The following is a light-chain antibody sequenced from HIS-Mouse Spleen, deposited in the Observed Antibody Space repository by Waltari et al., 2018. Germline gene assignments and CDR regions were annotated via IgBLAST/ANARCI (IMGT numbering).Light chain of an antibody. Sequence: SYELTQPPSVSVSPGQTARITCSGDALPKKYAYWYRQKSGQAPVLVIYEASKRPSGIPEGFSGSSSGTMATLTISGAQVEDEADYYCYSTDSSGNHRVFGGGTKLTVL. J-gene: IGLJ2*01. CDR1: ALPKKY. CDR3: YSTDSSGNHRV. CDR2: EAS. V-gene: IGLV3-10*01.